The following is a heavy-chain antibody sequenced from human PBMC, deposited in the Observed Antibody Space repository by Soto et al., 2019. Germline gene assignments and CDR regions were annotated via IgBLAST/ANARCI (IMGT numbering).Heavy chain of an antibody. J-gene: IGHJ4*01. V-gene: IGHV3-23*01. CDR3: AKGNDIVVAIAASKAYFDY. CDR2: ISGSGGST. CDR1: GFTFSSYA. Sequence: PGGSLRLSCAAFGFTFSSYAMNWVRQAPGKGLEWVSGISGSGGSTYYADSAKGRSTTSRDNSRHMLHLQMDSLRAEDTALYYCAKGNDIVVAIAASKAYFDYWGHGTLVTVSS. D-gene: IGHD2-21*01.